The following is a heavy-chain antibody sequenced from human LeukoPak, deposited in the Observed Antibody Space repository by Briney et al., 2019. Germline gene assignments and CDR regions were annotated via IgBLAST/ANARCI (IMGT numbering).Heavy chain of an antibody. CDR3: ARQNSGSYYDY. Sequence: GGSLRLSCAASRFTFSSYAMHWVRQAPGKGPEWVAFISYDGSNKYYADSVKGRFTISRVNSKNTLYLQMNSLRAEDTAVYYCARQNSGSYYDYWGQGTLVTVSS. V-gene: IGHV3-30*04. CDR2: ISYDGSNK. J-gene: IGHJ4*02. D-gene: IGHD1-26*01. CDR1: RFTFSSYA.